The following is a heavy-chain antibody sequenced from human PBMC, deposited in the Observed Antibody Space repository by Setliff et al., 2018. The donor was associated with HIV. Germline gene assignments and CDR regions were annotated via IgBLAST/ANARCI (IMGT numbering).Heavy chain of an antibody. Sequence: SETLSLTCTVSGGSISSSSYYWGWIRQPPGKGLEWIGTIYYSGSTYHNPSLKSRVTISVDTSKNHFSLKLSSVTAADTAVYYCARRSVGRYHFDYWGQGTLVTVSS. CDR1: GGSISSSSYY. CDR3: ARRSVGRYHFDY. V-gene: IGHV4-39*02. CDR2: IYYSGST. D-gene: IGHD3-9*01. J-gene: IGHJ4*02.